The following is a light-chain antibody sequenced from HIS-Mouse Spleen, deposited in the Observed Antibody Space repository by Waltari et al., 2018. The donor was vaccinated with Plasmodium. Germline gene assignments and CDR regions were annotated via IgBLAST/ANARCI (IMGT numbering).Light chain of an antibody. V-gene: IGLV3-10*01. J-gene: IGLJ3*02. CDR2: EYR. Sequence: SYELTQPPSVSVSPGQTARITCPGDALPKKYAYWYYQKSGHAPVLVCYEYRKRPSGIPERFSGSSSGTMATLTISGAQVEDEADYYCYSTDSSGNHRVFGGGTKLTVL. CDR3: YSTDSSGNHRV. CDR1: ALPKKY.